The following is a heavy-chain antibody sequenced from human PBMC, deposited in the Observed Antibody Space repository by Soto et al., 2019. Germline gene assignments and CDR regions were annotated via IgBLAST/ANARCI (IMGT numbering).Heavy chain of an antibody. CDR2: INQDGSEK. D-gene: IGHD2-15*01. Sequence: EVQLVESGGGLVQPGGSLRLSCAASGFTFSSYWMSWVRQAPGKGLECVAHINQDGSEKYSVDSMKGRFTISRDNAKNSLYLQMNSLRGEDTAVYYCARDQYCSGGSCYYNYYYMDVWGTGTTVTVSS. CDR3: ARDQYCSGGSCYYNYYYMDV. V-gene: IGHV3-7*01. J-gene: IGHJ6*03. CDR1: GFTFSSYW.